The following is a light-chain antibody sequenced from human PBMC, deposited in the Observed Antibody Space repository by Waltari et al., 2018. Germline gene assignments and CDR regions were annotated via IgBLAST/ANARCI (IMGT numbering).Light chain of an antibody. V-gene: IGLV2-14*03. Sequence: HSALAQPASVSGSPGQSISISCTGTSSDVGAYNYVSWYQQHPGKAPRLMIYDVNNRPSGVSNRFSCSKSGHTASLTISGLQAEDEADYYCSSFTTTNSWVFGGGTKLTVL. CDR3: SSFTTTNSWV. CDR1: SSDVGAYNY. J-gene: IGLJ3*02. CDR2: DVN.